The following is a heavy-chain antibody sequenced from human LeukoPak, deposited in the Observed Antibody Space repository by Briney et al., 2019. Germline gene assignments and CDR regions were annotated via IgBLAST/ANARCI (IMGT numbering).Heavy chain of an antibody. Sequence: SETLSLTCAVSGYSISSGYYWGWIRQPPGKGLEWIGSIYHSGSTYYNPSLKSRVTISVDTSKNHFSLKLSSVTAADTAVYYCASQNNRRITIFGVVISPFDYWGQGTLVTVSS. D-gene: IGHD3-3*01. V-gene: IGHV4-38-2*01. CDR3: ASQNNRRITIFGVVISPFDY. CDR2: IYHSGST. CDR1: GYSISSGYY. J-gene: IGHJ4*02.